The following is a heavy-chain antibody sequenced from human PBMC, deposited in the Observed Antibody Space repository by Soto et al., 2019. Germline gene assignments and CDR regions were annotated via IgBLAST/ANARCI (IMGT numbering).Heavy chain of an antibody. CDR3: AKDHGLVAAQSHH. CDR2: ISGSGGSI. Sequence: GGSLRLSCAASGFTFSNYAMSWVRQAPGEGLEWVSTISGSGGSIYYADSVKGRFTISRDNSKNTLYLQMNSLRADDTAVYYCAKDHGLVAAQSHHWGQGTLVTVSS. J-gene: IGHJ5*02. V-gene: IGHV3-23*01. D-gene: IGHD6-6*01. CDR1: GFTFSNYA.